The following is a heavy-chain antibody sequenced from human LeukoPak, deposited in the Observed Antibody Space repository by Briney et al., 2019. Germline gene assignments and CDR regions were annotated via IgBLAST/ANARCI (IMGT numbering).Heavy chain of an antibody. CDR2: IRYDGSNK. CDR1: GFTFSSYG. V-gene: IGHV3-30*02. CDR3: AKDYRAVAAVCDY. J-gene: IGHJ4*02. D-gene: IGHD6-13*01. Sequence: GGSLRLSCAASGFTFSSYGMHWVRQAPGKGLEWVAFIRYDGSNKYYADSVKGRFTISRDNSKNTLYLQMNSLRAEDTAVYYCAKDYRAVAAVCDYWGQGTLVTVSS.